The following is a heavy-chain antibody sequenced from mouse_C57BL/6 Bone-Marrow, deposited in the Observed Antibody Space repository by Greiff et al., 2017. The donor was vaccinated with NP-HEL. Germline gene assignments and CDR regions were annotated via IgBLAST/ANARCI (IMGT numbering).Heavy chain of an antibody. V-gene: IGHV5-4*01. CDR1: GFTFSSYA. CDR3: ARDTAQGQAWFAY. D-gene: IGHD3-2*02. Sequence: EVQGVESGGGLVKPGGSLKLSCAASGFTFSSYAMSWVRQTPEKRLEWVATISDGGSYTYYPDNVKGRFTLSRDNAKNNLYLQMSHLKSEDTAMYYCARDTAQGQAWFAYWGQGTLVTVSA. J-gene: IGHJ3*01. CDR2: ISDGGSYT.